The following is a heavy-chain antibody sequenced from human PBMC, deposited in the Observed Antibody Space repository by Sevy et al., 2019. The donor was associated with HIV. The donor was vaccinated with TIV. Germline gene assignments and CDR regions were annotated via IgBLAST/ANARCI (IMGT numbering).Heavy chain of an antibody. CDR1: GFSFNNHW. CDR2: IKHDGSEK. J-gene: IGHJ4*02. D-gene: IGHD3-9*01. V-gene: IGHV3-7*01. CDR3: ARLPTGLQSFNYLLSTYFDS. Sequence: GGSLRLSCEASGFSFNNHWMSWVRQAPEKGLEWVANIKHDGSEKYYADSLEGRFAVSRDNAKNSLFLQINSLRVEDTAVYFCARLPTGLQSFNYLLSTYFDSWGQGTLVTVYS.